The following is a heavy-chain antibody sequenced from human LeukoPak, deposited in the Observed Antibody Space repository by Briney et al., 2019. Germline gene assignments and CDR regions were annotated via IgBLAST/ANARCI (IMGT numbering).Heavy chain of an antibody. D-gene: IGHD6-6*01. Sequence: PGGSLRLSCAASGFSFHDYAMLWVRQAPGKGLEWVSGISWNSGSIGYADSVKGRFTISRDNAKNSLDLQMSSLRAGDTAMYYCARDEVGGPVKYWGQGTLVTVSS. V-gene: IGHV3-9*01. CDR3: ARDEVGGPVKY. J-gene: IGHJ4*02. CDR2: ISWNSGSI. CDR1: GFSFHDYA.